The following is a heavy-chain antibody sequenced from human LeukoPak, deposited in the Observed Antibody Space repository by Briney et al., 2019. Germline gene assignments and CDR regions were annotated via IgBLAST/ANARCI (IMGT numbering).Heavy chain of an antibody. D-gene: IGHD5-12*01. CDR1: GGSISNYF. V-gene: IGHV4-59*01. CDR2: IYHGGST. Sequence: SETLSLTCSVSGGSISNYFWSWIRQPPGKGLEWIGYIYHGGSTYYNPSLKSRVTISVDTSKNRFSLKLSSVTAADTAVYFCARFGALVATIGNWFDPWGQGTLVTVSS. J-gene: IGHJ5*02. CDR3: ARFGALVATIGNWFDP.